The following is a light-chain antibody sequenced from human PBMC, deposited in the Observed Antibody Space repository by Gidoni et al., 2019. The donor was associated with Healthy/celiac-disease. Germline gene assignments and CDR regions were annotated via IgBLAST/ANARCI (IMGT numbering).Light chain of an antibody. Sequence: DIQMTQSPSTLSASVGDRVTITCRASQSISSWLVWYQQKPGKAPKLLIYKASSLESGVRSRFSGSGSGTEFTLTISSLQPDDFATYYCQQYNSYSWTFGQGTKVEIK. CDR3: QQYNSYSWT. CDR1: QSISSW. J-gene: IGKJ1*01. V-gene: IGKV1-5*03. CDR2: KAS.